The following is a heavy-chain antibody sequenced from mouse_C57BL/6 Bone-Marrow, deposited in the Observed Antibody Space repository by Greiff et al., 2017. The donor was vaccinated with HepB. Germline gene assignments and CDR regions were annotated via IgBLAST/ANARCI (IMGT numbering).Heavy chain of an antibody. D-gene: IGHD2-1*01. CDR3: ARRYYGIFYAMDY. Sequence: VMLVESGAELARPGASVKMSCKASGYTFTSYTMHWVKQRPGQGLEWIGYINPSSGYTKYNQKFKDKATLTADKSSSTAYMQLSSLTSEDSAVYYCARRYYGIFYAMDYWGQGTSVTVSS. CDR2: INPSSGYT. CDR1: GYTFTSYT. J-gene: IGHJ4*01. V-gene: IGHV1-4*01.